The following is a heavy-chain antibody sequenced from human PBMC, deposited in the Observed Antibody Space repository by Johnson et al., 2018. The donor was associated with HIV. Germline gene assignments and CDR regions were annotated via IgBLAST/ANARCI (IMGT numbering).Heavy chain of an antibody. CDR2: INWNGAST. CDR3: GRDREGLRQWLARGFGAFNI. D-gene: IGHD6-19*01. CDR1: GFTFDDYD. V-gene: IGHV3-20*04. J-gene: IGHJ3*02. Sequence: VQLVESGGDMVRPGGSLRLSCVASGFTFDDYDMGWVRQGPGKGLEWVSGINWNGASTGYTDFAKGRFTISRDNAKNSLYVQMNGLRVEDSALYYCGRDREGLRQWLARGFGAFNIWGQGAMLTVSS.